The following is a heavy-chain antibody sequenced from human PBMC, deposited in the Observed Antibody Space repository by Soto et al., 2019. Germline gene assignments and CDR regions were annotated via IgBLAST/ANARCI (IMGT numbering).Heavy chain of an antibody. CDR3: ARGGVDVVATSAFDS. V-gene: IGHV1-69*13. J-gene: IGHJ4*02. Sequence: SVKVSCKASGLRYSSSAISWVRQDTGQGPEWMGGINPILGTPDYAPKFQGRVTITADESTSTVYMDLGSLRSEDTAMYYCARGGVDVVATSAFDSWGQGTLVTVSS. CDR2: INPILGTP. CDR1: GLRYSSSA. D-gene: IGHD5-12*01.